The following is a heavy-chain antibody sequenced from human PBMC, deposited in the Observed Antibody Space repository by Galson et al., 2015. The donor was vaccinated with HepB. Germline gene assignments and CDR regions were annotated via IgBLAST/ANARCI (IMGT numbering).Heavy chain of an antibody. CDR3: ARDGFILAAPADPLVVPASTDY. CDR2: ISYDGRNQ. J-gene: IGHJ4*02. CDR1: GFIFSNYA. D-gene: IGHD2-2*01. Sequence: SLRLSCAASGFIFSNYAMHWVRQAPGKGLEWVAVISYDGRNQYYANSVKGRFTISRDNSKNTLYLQMNSLRAEDTAVYYCARDGFILAAPADPLVVPASTDYWGQGTLVTVSS. V-gene: IGHV3-30*04.